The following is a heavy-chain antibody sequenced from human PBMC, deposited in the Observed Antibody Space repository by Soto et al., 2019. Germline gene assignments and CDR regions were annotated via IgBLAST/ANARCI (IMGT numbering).Heavy chain of an antibody. CDR2: IYYSGST. D-gene: IGHD2-2*01. Sequence: SETLSLTCTVSGGSISSYYWSWIRQPPGKGLEWIGSIYYSGSTYYNPSLKSRVTISVDTSKNQFSLKLSSVTAADTAVYYCARYQLQIDPWGQGTLVTVSS. CDR3: ARYQLQIDP. V-gene: IGHV4-59*08. CDR1: GGSISSYY. J-gene: IGHJ5*02.